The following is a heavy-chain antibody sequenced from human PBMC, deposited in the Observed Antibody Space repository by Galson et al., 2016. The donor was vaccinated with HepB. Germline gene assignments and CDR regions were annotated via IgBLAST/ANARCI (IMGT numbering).Heavy chain of an antibody. J-gene: IGHJ6*02. Sequence: SVKVSCKASGFTFTSSAVQWVRQARGQRLEWIGWIVVGSGNTNYAQKFQERVTITRDMSTSTAYMELSSLRSEDTAVYYCAAYSGYDFDYYYGMDVGGQGTTVTVSS. V-gene: IGHV1-58*01. D-gene: IGHD5-12*01. CDR2: IVVGSGNT. CDR3: AAYSGYDFDYYYGMDV. CDR1: GFTFTSSA.